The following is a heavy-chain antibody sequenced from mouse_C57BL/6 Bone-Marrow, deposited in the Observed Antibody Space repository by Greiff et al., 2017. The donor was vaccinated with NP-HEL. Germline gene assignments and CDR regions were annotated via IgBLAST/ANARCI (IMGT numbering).Heavy chain of an antibody. CDR2: ISSGGSYT. Sequence: EVQLVESGGDLVKPGGSLKLSCAASGFTFSSYGMSWVRQTPDKRLEWVAIISSGGSYTYYPDSVKGRFTISRDNAKNTLYLQMSSLKSEDTAMYYCARDGYYVGWFAYWGQGTLVTVSA. V-gene: IGHV5-6*01. J-gene: IGHJ3*01. CDR3: ARDGYYVGWFAY. D-gene: IGHD2-3*01. CDR1: GFTFSSYG.